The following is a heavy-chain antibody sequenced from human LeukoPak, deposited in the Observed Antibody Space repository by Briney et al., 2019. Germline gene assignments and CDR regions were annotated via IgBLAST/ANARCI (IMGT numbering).Heavy chain of an antibody. Sequence: SETLSLTCAVYGGSFSGYYWIWLRQPPGKGLEWIGEINHSGSTNYNPSLKSRVTISVDTSKNQFSLKLSSVTAADTAVYYCARGWAARHRYYYYYMDVWGKGTTVTVSS. CDR3: ARGWAARHRYYYYYMDV. D-gene: IGHD6-6*01. V-gene: IGHV4-34*01. CDR2: INHSGST. CDR1: GGSFSGYY. J-gene: IGHJ6*03.